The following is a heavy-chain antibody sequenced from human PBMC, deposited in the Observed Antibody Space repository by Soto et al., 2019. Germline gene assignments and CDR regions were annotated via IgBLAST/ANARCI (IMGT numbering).Heavy chain of an antibody. D-gene: IGHD2-2*01. CDR2: ISGSGGST. V-gene: IGHV3-23*01. Sequence: GGSLRLSCAASGFTFSSYAMSWVRQAPGKGLEWVSAISGSGGSTYYADSVKGRFTISRDSSKNTLYLQMNSLRAEDTAVYYCAKDRGYQLRAFDYWGQGTLVTVSS. J-gene: IGHJ4*02. CDR3: AKDRGYQLRAFDY. CDR1: GFTFSSYA.